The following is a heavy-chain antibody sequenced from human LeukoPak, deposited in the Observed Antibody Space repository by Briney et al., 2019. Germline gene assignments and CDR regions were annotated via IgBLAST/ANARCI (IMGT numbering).Heavy chain of an antibody. D-gene: IGHD3-16*01. CDR1: GYTFTAYY. J-gene: IGHJ4*02. Sequence: ASVKVSCQASGYTFTAYYMHWVRQAPGQGLEWMGWINPNSGDTKYAQKLQGRVTMTRDTSISTAYMELSRLTSDDTAVYYCATQRGSYLWGTDFDYWGQGTLVTVSS. CDR2: INPNSGDT. V-gene: IGHV1-2*02. CDR3: ATQRGSYLWGTDFDY.